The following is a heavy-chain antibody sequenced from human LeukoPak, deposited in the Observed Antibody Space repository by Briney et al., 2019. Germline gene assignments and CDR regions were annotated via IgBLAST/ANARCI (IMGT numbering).Heavy chain of an antibody. D-gene: IGHD2/OR15-2a*01. CDR3: ASVRHDPLEYYYYVDV. Sequence: SETLSLTCAVYGDSLSRYYWTWIRQTQGKGLEWLAEINPSGSPDYNPSLRSRATISVDTSKNQFSLRLASVTAADTAVYYCASVRHDPLEYYYYVDVWGKGTTVTVSS. V-gene: IGHV4-34*01. J-gene: IGHJ6*03. CDR2: INPSGSP. CDR1: GDSLSRYY.